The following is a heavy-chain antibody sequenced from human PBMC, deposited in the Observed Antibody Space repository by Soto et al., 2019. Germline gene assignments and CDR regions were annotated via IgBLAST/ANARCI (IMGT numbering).Heavy chain of an antibody. CDR3: ARVVGSYSSSWYRDYYYYGMDV. Sequence: QVQLVQSRAEVKKPGSSVKVSCKASGGTFSSYAISWVRQAPGQGLEWMGGIIPIFGTANYAQKFQGRVTITADESTSTAYMELSSLRSEDTAVYYCARVVGSYSSSWYRDYYYYGMDVWGQGTTVTVSS. CDR1: GGTFSSYA. V-gene: IGHV1-69*01. CDR2: IIPIFGTA. D-gene: IGHD6-13*01. J-gene: IGHJ6*02.